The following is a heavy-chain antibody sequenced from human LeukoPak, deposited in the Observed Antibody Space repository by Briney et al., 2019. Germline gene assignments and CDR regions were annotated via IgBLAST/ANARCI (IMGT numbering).Heavy chain of an antibody. D-gene: IGHD4-11*01. J-gene: IGHJ3*02. CDR3: ARQAVTPDDAFDI. Sequence: SETLSLTCTVSGGSISSSSYYWGWIRQPPGKGLEWIGSIYYSGSTYYNPSLKSRVTISVDTSKNQFSLKLSSVTAADTAVYYCARQAVTPDDAFDIWGQGTMVTVSP. CDR2: IYYSGST. CDR1: GGSISSSSYY. V-gene: IGHV4-39*01.